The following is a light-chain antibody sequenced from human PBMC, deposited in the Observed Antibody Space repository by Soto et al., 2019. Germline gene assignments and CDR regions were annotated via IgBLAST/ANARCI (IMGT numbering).Light chain of an antibody. Sequence: EIVLTQSTATLSLSPGERATLSCRASQSVSSYLAWYQQKPGQAPRLLIYDASNRATGIPARFSGSGSGTDFTLTISSLEPEDFAAYYCQQRSNWSITFGQGTRLEIK. J-gene: IGKJ5*01. CDR3: QQRSNWSIT. V-gene: IGKV3-11*01. CDR2: DAS. CDR1: QSVSSY.